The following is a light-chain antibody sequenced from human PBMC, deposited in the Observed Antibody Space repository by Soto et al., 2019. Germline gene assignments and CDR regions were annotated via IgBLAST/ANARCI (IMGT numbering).Light chain of an antibody. Sequence: QSALTQPASVSGSPGQSITISCTGTSSDVGGYNYVSWYQQHPGKAPKPMIYDVSNRPSGVSNRFSGSKSGNTASPTISGLQAEDEADYYCSSYTSSSSWVFGGGTKLTVL. J-gene: IGLJ3*02. V-gene: IGLV2-14*01. CDR3: SSYTSSSSWV. CDR2: DVS. CDR1: SSDVGGYNY.